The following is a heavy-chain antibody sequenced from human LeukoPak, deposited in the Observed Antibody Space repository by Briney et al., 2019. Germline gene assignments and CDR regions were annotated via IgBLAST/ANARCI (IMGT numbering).Heavy chain of an antibody. CDR2: LIHSGST. J-gene: IGHJ4*02. V-gene: IGHV4-34*12. CDR1: VGSFVVTS. D-gene: IGHD3-16*02. Sequence: SETLSLTSLAKVGSFVVTSGAGFGSPPGKGWEWIGELIHSGSTNYNPSLKSRVTISVDTSKNQFSLKLSSVTAADTAVYYCARARYRRLRLGELSCFDYWGQGTLVTVSS. CDR3: ARARYRRLRLGELSCFDY.